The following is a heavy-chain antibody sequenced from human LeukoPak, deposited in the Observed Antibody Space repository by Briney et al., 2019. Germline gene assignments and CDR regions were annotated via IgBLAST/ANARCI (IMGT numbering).Heavy chain of an antibody. CDR2: ISYDGSNK. V-gene: IGHV3-30*04. CDR1: GFTFSSYA. J-gene: IGHJ4*02. CDR3: ARDLRGSFTVVRGVPDY. D-gene: IGHD3-10*01. Sequence: PGGSLRLSCAASGFTFSSYAMHWVRQAPGKGLEWVAAISYDGSNKYYADSVKGRFTISRDNSKNTLYLQMNSLRAEDTAVYYCARDLRGSFTVVRGVPDYWGQGTLVTVSS.